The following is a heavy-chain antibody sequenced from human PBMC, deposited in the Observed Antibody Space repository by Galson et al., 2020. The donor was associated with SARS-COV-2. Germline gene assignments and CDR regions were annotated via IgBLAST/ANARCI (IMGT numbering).Heavy chain of an antibody. CDR3: ARGLLGRITIFGNDYYYYYMDV. Sequence: ASVKVSCKASGYTFTSYDINWVRQATGQGLEWMGWMNPNSGNTGYAQKFQGRVTMTRNTSISTAYMELSSLRSEDTAVYYCARGLLGRITIFGNDYYYYYMDVWGKGTTVTVSS. CDR2: MNPNSGNT. J-gene: IGHJ6*03. CDR1: GYTFTSYD. V-gene: IGHV1-8*01. D-gene: IGHD3-3*01.